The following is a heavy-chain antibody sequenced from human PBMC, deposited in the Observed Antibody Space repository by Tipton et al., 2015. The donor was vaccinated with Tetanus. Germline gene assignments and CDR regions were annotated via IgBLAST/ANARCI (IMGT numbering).Heavy chain of an antibody. CDR2: INPSGGST. CDR1: GFTFTRFY. Sequence: QVQLVQSGPEVKKPGASVKVSCKASGFTFTRFYFHWVRQAPGQGLEWMGIINPSGGSTNYAQKFQDRVTMTRDTSTSTVYMDVRSLRSEDTAVYYCARTQDGYNSGWFDSWGQGTLLTVSS. CDR3: ARTQDGYNSGWFDS. J-gene: IGHJ5*01. D-gene: IGHD3-10*01. V-gene: IGHV1-46*01.